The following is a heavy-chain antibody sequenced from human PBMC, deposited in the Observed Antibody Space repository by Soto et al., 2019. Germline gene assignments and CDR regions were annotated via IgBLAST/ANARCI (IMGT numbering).Heavy chain of an antibody. J-gene: IGHJ4*02. V-gene: IGHV3-30*18. CDR3: AKESSVGERLQVY. CDR1: GFTFSNYG. D-gene: IGHD6-25*01. CDR2: ISYDGSNK. Sequence: QVQLVESGGGVVQPGRSLRLSCAASGFTFSNYGMHWVRQAPGKGLEWVEAISYDGSNKYYADSVKGRFTISRDNSKNPLYLQLNSLRAEDTDVYYCAKESSVGERLQVYWGQGTLVTVSS.